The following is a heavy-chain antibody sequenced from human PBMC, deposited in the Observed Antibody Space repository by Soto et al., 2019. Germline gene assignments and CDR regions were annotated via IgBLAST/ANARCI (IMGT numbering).Heavy chain of an antibody. J-gene: IGHJ6*02. CDR1: GYTFTSYA. V-gene: IGHV1-3*01. D-gene: IGHD2-2*01. CDR3: AREGILGYCSSTSCASGMDV. CDR2: INAGNGNT. Sequence: ASVKVSCKASGYTFTSYAMHWVRQAPGQRLEWMGWINAGNGNTKYSQKFQGRVTITRGTSASTAYMELSSLRSEDTAVYYCAREGILGYCSSTSCASGMDVWGQGTTVTVSS.